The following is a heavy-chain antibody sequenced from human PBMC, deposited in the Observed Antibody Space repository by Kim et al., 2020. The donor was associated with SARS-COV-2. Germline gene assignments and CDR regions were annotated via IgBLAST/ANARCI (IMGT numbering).Heavy chain of an antibody. V-gene: IGHV1-3*04. CDR2: INIGNGNT. J-gene: IGHJ4*02. CDR3: SRGGPFSGSWCPFDY. D-gene: IGHD2-8*02. CDR1: VYTFSNTG. Sequence: ASVKVSCKASVYTFSNTGIDWVRRAPGQRLEGMGWINIGNGNTEYSEKFYDRRTITRDTSASAKYLELSRLTSEDSGVYYCSRGGPFSGSWCPFDYWGQ.